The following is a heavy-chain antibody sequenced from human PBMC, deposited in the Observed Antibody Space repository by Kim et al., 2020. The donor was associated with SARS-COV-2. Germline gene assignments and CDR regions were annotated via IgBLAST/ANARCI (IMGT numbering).Heavy chain of an antibody. V-gene: IGHV3-64D*09. Sequence: GGSLRLSCSASGFTFSSYAMHWVRQAPGKGLEYVSALSNNGGGTYYADSVKDRFTISRDNSKNTLYLQMSSLRAEDTAVYYCVKGRRTFHSYGMDVWGQGTAVTVSS. CDR2: LSNNGGGT. CDR3: VKGRRTFHSYGMDV. J-gene: IGHJ6*02. CDR1: GFTFSSYA.